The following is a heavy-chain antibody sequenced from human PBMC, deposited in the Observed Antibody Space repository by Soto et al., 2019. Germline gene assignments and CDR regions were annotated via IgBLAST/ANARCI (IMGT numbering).Heavy chain of an antibody. V-gene: IGHV3-30*18. D-gene: IGHD3-10*01. CDR2: ISYDGYLK. J-gene: IGHJ6*02. Sequence: PGGSLRVSCAASGFTFSTYGMQWVRQAPGKGLEWVAVISYDGYLKYYVDAVKGRFTVARDNSKNTLFLEMNSLRVEDTAVYFCAKDFNVSGSHYGTLNYYYGMDVWGQGTTVTVSS. CDR1: GFTFSTYG. CDR3: AKDFNVSGSHYGTLNYYYGMDV.